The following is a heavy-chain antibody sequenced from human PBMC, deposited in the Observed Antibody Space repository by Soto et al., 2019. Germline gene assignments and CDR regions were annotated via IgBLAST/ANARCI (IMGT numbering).Heavy chain of an antibody. CDR2: INHSGST. Sequence: SETLSLTCAVYGGSFSGYYWSWIRQPPGKGLEWIGEINHSGSTNYNPSLKSRVTISVDTSKNQFSLKLSSVTAADTAVYYCASRGYYDSSGYYRYFDYWGQGTLVTVS. V-gene: IGHV4-34*01. D-gene: IGHD3-22*01. J-gene: IGHJ4*02. CDR3: ASRGYYDSSGYYRYFDY. CDR1: GGSFSGYY.